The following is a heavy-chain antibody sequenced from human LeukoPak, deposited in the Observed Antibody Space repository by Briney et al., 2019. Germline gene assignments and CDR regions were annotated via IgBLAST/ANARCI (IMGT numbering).Heavy chain of an antibody. CDR3: AKEGDPWGSSNWYGPDFDY. D-gene: IGHD6-13*01. V-gene: IGHV3-30*18. CDR2: ISYDGSNK. J-gene: IGHJ4*02. Sequence: GGSLRLSCAASGFTFSSYGMHWVRQAPGKGLEWVAVISYDGSNKYYADSVKGRFTISRDNSKNTLYLQMNSLRAEDTAVYYCAKEGDPWGSSNWYGPDFDYWGQGTLVTVSS. CDR1: GFTFSSYG.